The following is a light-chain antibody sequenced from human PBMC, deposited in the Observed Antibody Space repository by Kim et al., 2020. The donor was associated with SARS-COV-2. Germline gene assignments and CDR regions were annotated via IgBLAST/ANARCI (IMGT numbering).Light chain of an antibody. Sequence: ASLGDRVTITCRASQSIDNFLSWYQQKPGKVPNLLIYAASNLQSGVPSRFSGSGSGAHYTLTITSLQPEDSATYYCLQTYTTPLTFAGGTKVDIK. CDR1: QSIDNF. V-gene: IGKV1-39*01. CDR3: LQTYTTPLT. J-gene: IGKJ4*01. CDR2: AAS.